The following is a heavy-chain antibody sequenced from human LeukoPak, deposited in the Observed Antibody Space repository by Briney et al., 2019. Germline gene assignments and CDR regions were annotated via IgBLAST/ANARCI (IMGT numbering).Heavy chain of an antibody. Sequence: GKPLKTSCKASGYTFTDYCSAWTRQMPGKGRGCMGIIYPGDSDTRYSPSFQGEVTFSADKSVSTAYLQWSSLKASDTAIYYCARQPSGVYATDHWGQGTLVTVSS. J-gene: IGHJ5*02. CDR2: IYPGDSDT. V-gene: IGHV5-51*01. CDR3: ARQPSGVYATDH. CDR1: GYTFTDYC. D-gene: IGHD2/OR15-2a*01.